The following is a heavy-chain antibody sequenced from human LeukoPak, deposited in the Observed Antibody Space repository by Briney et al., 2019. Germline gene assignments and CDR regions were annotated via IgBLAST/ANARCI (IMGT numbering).Heavy chain of an antibody. CDR3: ARRRRYCSGGSCYDAFDI. Sequence: SETLSLICTVSGGSISSSSYYWGWIRQPPGKGLEWIGSIYYSGSTYYNPSLKSRVTISVDTSKNQFSLKLSSVTAADTAVYYCARRRRYCSGGSCYDAFDIWGQGTMVTVSS. CDR1: GGSISSSSYY. D-gene: IGHD2-15*01. V-gene: IGHV4-39*01. CDR2: IYYSGST. J-gene: IGHJ3*02.